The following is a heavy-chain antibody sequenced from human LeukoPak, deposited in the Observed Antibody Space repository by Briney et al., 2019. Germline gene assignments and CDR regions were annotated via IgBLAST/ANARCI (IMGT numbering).Heavy chain of an antibody. V-gene: IGHV3-11*01. J-gene: IGHJ3*02. CDR1: GFTFSDYY. CDR2: ISGSGSTI. Sequence: GGSLRLSCAASGFTFSDYYMSWIRQAPGKGLEWISYISGSGSTIYYADSVKGRFTISRDNAKNSVYLQMKSLRAEDTAMYYCAKDAYIVVVPADAFDIWGQGTMVTVSS. CDR3: AKDAYIVVVPADAFDI. D-gene: IGHD2-2*01.